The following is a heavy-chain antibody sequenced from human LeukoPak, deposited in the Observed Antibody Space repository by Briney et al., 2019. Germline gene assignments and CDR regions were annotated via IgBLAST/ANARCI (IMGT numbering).Heavy chain of an antibody. CDR2: IIPIFGTA. D-gene: IGHD3-22*01. CDR3: ARVAGDPHYYKDYYFYFMDG. CDR1: GGTFSSYA. Sequence: SVKVSCKASGGTFSSYAISWVRQAPGQGLEWMGGIIPIFGTANYAQKFQGRVTITADESTSTAYMELSSLRSEDTAVYYCARVAGDPHYYKDYYFYFMDGWGKGTTVTVSS. V-gene: IGHV1-69*13. J-gene: IGHJ6*03.